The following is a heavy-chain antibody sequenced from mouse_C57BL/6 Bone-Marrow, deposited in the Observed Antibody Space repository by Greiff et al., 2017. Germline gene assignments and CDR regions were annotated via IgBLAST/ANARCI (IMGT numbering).Heavy chain of an antibody. CDR2: IYPRDGST. V-gene: IGHV1-78*01. J-gene: IGHJ2*01. CDR1: GYTFTDHT. CDR3: ASQGRISDY. Sequence: QVLLKQSDAELVKPGASVKISCKVSGYTFTDHTLHWMKQRPEQGLEWIGYIYPRDGSTKYDEKLKGKATLTADKSSNTAYMQLNSLTSEDSAVYCHASQGRISDYWGQGTTLTVSS.